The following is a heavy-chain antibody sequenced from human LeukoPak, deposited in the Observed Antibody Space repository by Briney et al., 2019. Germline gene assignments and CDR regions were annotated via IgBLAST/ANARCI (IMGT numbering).Heavy chain of an antibody. D-gene: IGHD3-22*01. J-gene: IGHJ4*02. CDR3: AKGYDSSGYYEGPDY. Sequence: GGSLRLSCAASGFTFSSSAMSWVRQVPGKGLEWVSGISASGGSTSYADSVKGRFAVSRDNSKKTLYLQMNSLRAEDTAVYYCAKGYDSSGYYEGPDYWGQGTLVTVSS. V-gene: IGHV3-23*01. CDR1: GFTFSSSA. CDR2: ISASGGST.